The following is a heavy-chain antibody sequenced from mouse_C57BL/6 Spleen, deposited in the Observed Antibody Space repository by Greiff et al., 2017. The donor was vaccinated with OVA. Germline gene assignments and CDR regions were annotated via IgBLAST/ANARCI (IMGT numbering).Heavy chain of an antibody. J-gene: IGHJ4*01. Sequence: QVQLQQPGAELVKPGASVKMSCKASGYTFTSYWITWVKQRPGQGLEWIGDIYPGSGSTNYNEKFKSKATLTVDTSSSTAYMQRSSLTSEDSADYYCARRDYSGSSDPYYAMDYWGQGTAVTVSS. V-gene: IGHV1-55*01. CDR2: IYPGSGST. CDR3: ARRDYSGSSDPYYAMDY. D-gene: IGHD1-1*01. CDR1: GYTFTSYW.